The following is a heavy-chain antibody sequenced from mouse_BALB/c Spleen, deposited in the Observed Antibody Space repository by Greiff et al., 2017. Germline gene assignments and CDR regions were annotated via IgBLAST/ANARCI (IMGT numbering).Heavy chain of an antibody. CDR2: IDPANGNT. D-gene: IGHD2-4*01. CDR1: GFNIKDTY. CDR3: ARPYYDDDEGDYYAMDY. V-gene: IGHV14-3*02. Sequence: EVQLQQSGAELVKPGASVKLSCTASGFNIKDTYMHWVKQRPEQGLEWIGRIDPANGNTKYDPKFQGKATITADTSSNTAYLQLSSLTSEDTAVYYCARPYYDDDEGDYYAMDYWGQGTSVTVSS. J-gene: IGHJ4*01.